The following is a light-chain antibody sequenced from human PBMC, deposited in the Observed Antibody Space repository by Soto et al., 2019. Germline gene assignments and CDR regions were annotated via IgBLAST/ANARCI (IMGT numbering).Light chain of an antibody. J-gene: IGKJ1*01. V-gene: IGKV3-11*01. CDR2: DAS. Sequence: EIVLTQSPATLSLSPGERATLSCRASQSVSSYLAWYQQKPGQAPRLLIYDASNRATGIPARFSGSGSGTDFTLTISSLEPEDVAVYYCQQYYATPPLFGQGTKVEIK. CDR1: QSVSSY. CDR3: QQYYATPPL.